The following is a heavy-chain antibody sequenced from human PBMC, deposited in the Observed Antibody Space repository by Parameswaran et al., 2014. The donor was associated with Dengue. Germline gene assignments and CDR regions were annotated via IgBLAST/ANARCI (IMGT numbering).Heavy chain of an antibody. Sequence: WVRQAPGQGLEWMGIINPSGGSTSCAQKFQGRVTMTRDTSTSTVYMELSSLRSEDTAVYYCARDLGTPSSGSYYNTHCYYYGMDVWAKDHGHRLL. CDR3: ARDLGTPSSGSYYNTHCYYYGMDV. D-gene: IGHD3-10*01. CDR2: INPSGGST. V-gene: IGHV1-46*01. J-gene: IGHJ6*04.